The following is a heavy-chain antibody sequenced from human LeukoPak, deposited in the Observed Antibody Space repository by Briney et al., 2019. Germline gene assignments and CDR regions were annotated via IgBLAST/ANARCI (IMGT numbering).Heavy chain of an antibody. V-gene: IGHV3-7*01. CDR3: AREGYNWNYYSADYYMDV. Sequence: GGSLRLSCAASGFTFSSYWMSWVRQAPGKGLEWVANIKQDGSEKYYVDSVKGRFTISRDNAKNSLYLQMNSLRAEDTAVYYCAREGYNWNYYSADYYMDVWGKGTTVTVSS. J-gene: IGHJ6*03. CDR2: IKQDGSEK. CDR1: GFTFSSYW. D-gene: IGHD1-7*01.